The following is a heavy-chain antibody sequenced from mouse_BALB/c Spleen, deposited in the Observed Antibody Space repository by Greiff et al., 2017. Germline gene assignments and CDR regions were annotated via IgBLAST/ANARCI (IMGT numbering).Heavy chain of an antibody. CDR1: GYSFTGYY. D-gene: IGHD3-1*01. Sequence: EVHLVESGPELVKPGASVKISCKASGYSFTGYYMHWVKQSHVKSLEWIGRINPYNGATSYNQNFKDKASLTVDKSSSTAYMELHSLTSEDSAVYYCARSGYSGYYFDYWGQGTTLTVSS. J-gene: IGHJ2*01. V-gene: IGHV1-31*01. CDR2: INPYNGAT. CDR3: ARSGYSGYYFDY.